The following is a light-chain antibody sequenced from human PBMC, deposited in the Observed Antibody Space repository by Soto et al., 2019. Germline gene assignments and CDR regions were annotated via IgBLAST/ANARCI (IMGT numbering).Light chain of an antibody. CDR3: QQYNNWPPGT. Sequence: EIVMTQSPATLSVSPGERATLSCRTSQSVSTNLAWYQQKPGQAPRLVIYGASTRATGIPARFSGSGSATEFTLTISSLQSEDFAVYYCQQYNNWPPGTFGGGTKVDIK. J-gene: IGKJ4*01. CDR1: QSVSTN. V-gene: IGKV3-15*01. CDR2: GAS.